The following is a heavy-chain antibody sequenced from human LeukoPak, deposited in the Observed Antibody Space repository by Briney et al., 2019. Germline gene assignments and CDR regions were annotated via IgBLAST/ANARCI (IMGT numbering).Heavy chain of an antibody. J-gene: IGHJ5*02. Sequence: PSETLSLTCTVSGGSIISYYWSWIRQPPGKGLEWIGYIYYSGSTNYNPSLKSRVTISVDTSKNQFSLRLSSVTAADTAVYYCARDGGSNWFDPWGQGTLVTVSS. V-gene: IGHV4-59*01. D-gene: IGHD2-15*01. CDR3: ARDGGSNWFDP. CDR1: GGSIISYY. CDR2: IYYSGST.